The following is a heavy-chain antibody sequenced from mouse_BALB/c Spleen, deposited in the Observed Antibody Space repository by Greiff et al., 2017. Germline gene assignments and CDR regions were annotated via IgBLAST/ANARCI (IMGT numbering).Heavy chain of an antibody. CDR3: AKHGGDDGYYAMDY. CDR1: GFSLTSYG. J-gene: IGHJ4*01. CDR2: IWSGGST. V-gene: IGHV2-4-1*01. D-gene: IGHD2-3*01. Sequence: VQLQQSGPGLVQPSQSLSITCTVSGFSLTSYGVHWVRQSPGKGLEWLGVIWSGGSTYYNSALKSRLSISKDNSKSQVFLKMNSLQTDDTAMYYCAKHGGDDGYYAMDYWGQGTSVTVSS.